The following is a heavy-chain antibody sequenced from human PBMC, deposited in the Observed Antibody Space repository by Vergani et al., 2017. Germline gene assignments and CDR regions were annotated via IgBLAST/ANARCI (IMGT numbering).Heavy chain of an antibody. CDR1: GGTFSSYA. D-gene: IGHD3-3*01. Sequence: QVQLVQSGAEVKKPGSSVKVSCKASGGTFSSYAISWVRQAPGQGLEWMGGIIPIFGTANYAKKFQGRVTITADESTSTAYMELSSLRSEDTAVYYCASRDITIFGVVIIRSYYYYGMDVWGQGTTVTVSS. CDR2: IIPIFGTA. CDR3: ASRDITIFGVVIIRSYYYYGMDV. J-gene: IGHJ6*02. V-gene: IGHV1-69*01.